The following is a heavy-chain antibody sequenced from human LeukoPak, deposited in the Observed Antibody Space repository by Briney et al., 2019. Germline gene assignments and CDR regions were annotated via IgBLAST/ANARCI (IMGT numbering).Heavy chain of an antibody. CDR2: ISWNSGSI. J-gene: IGHJ4*02. CDR1: GFTFDDYA. CDR3: ARDSQWELPLDY. Sequence: PGRSLRLSCAASGFTFDDYAMHWVRQAPGKGLEWVSGISWNSGSIGYADSVKGRFTISRDNAKNSLYLQMNSLRAEDTAVYYCARDSQWELPLDYWGQGTLVTVSS. D-gene: IGHD1-26*01. V-gene: IGHV3-9*01.